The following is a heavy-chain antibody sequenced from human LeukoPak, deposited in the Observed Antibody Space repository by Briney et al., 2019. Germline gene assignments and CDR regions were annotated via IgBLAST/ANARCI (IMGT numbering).Heavy chain of an antibody. CDR3: ARAPRYYDSSGYFPVAYYYGMDV. D-gene: IGHD3-22*01. V-gene: IGHV1-8*01. CDR1: GYTFTSYD. J-gene: IGHJ6*02. Sequence: ASVKVSCKASGYTFTSYDINWVRQATGQGLEWMGWMNPNSGSTGYAQKFRGRVTMTRNTSISTAYMELSSLRSEDTAVYYCARAPRYYDSSGYFPVAYYYGMDVWGQGTTVTVSS. CDR2: MNPNSGST.